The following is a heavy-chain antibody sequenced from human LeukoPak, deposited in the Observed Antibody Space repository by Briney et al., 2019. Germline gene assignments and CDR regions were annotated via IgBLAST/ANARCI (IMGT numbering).Heavy chain of an antibody. D-gene: IGHD2-21*02. J-gene: IGHJ5*02. V-gene: IGHV3-23*01. Sequence: GGSLRLSCAASGFPFSNHAMSWVRQPPGKGLEWVSAISNGNTYYADSVRGRFTISRDDSKNMVYLQMNSLRVEDTARYYCVREAGYCASVCLKSNWFNPWGQGTLVTVSS. CDR2: ISNGNT. CDR3: VREAGYCASVCLKSNWFNP. CDR1: GFPFSNHA.